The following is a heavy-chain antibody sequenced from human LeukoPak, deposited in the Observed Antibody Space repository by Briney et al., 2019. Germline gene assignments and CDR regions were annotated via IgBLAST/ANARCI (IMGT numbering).Heavy chain of an antibody. V-gene: IGHV3-30*02. J-gene: IGHJ4*02. CDR1: GFTFRSYG. CDR3: ARGLSGYASSLGY. D-gene: IGHD6-6*01. Sequence: PGGSLTLSCAASGFTFRSYGMHWVRQAPGKGLEWVSFTRYDGSQKYYADSVKGRFTISRDNSNNTLYLQVNSLRPEDTALYYCARGLSGYASSLGYWGQGTLVTVSA. CDR2: TRYDGSQK.